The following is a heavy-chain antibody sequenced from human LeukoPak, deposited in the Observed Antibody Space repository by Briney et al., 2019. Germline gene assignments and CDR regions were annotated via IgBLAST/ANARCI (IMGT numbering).Heavy chain of an antibody. CDR2: ISSGSSYI. Sequence: GGSLRLSCAASGFTFDDYAMHWVRQAPGKGLEWVSAISSGSSYIYYADSVKGRFTISRDNAKNSLYLQMNSLRAEDTAVYYCARVSRHYYDSSGYYPEYFQHWGQGTLVTVSS. D-gene: IGHD3-22*01. CDR3: ARVSRHYYDSSGYYPEYFQH. J-gene: IGHJ1*01. V-gene: IGHV3-21*01. CDR1: GFTFDDYA.